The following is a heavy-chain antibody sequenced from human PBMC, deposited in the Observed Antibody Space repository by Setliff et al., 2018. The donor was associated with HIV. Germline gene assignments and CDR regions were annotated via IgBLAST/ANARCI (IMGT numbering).Heavy chain of an antibody. J-gene: IGHJ1*01. CDR1: GFTFTIYS. CDR2: ISRGGGYI. V-gene: IGHV3-21*06. CDR3: ARDSGPYYDYVWGTYRPEYFQH. D-gene: IGHD3-16*02. Sequence: PGGSLRLSCAASGFTFTIYSLNWVRQAPGKGLEWVSSISRGGGYIYYADSVKGRFTISRDSTKNSVYLQMNSLRAEDTAVYYCARDSGPYYDYVWGTYRPEYFQHWGQGTLVTVSS.